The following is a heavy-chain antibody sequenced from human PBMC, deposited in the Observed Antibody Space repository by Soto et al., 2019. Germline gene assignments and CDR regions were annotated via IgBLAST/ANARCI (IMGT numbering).Heavy chain of an antibody. J-gene: IGHJ4*02. CDR1: GFTVSSNY. D-gene: IGHD2-15*01. V-gene: IGHV3-66*01. CDR2: IYSGGST. Sequence: EVQLVESGGGLVQPGGSLRLSCAASGFTVSSNYMSWVRQAPGKGLEWVSVIYSGGSTYYADSVQGRFSISRDNSKNTLYLQMNSLRAEDTAVYYCARDDPRYCSGGSCLYYWGQGTLVTVSS. CDR3: ARDDPRYCSGGSCLYY.